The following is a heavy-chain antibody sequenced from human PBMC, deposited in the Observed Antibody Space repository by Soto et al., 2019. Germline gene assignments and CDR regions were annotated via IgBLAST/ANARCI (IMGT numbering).Heavy chain of an antibody. V-gene: IGHV4-34*01. J-gene: IGHJ4*02. Sequence: QVQLQQWGAGLLKPSETLSLTCAVYGGSFSGYYWSWIRQPPGKGLEWIGEINHSGSTNYNPSLKSRVTISVGPSKNQFSLKLSSVTAADTAVYYCARLGGGKFTMVRGVNSYQPDYWGQGTLVTVSS. CDR3: ARLGGGKFTMVRGVNSYQPDY. D-gene: IGHD3-10*01. CDR2: INHSGST. CDR1: GGSFSGYY.